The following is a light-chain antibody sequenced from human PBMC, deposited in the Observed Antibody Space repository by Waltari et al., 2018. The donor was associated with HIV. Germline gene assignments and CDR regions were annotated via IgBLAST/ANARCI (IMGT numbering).Light chain of an antibody. J-gene: IGKJ3*01. CDR1: QSINNN. CDR3: QQYNNWPGIT. V-gene: IGKV3-15*01. Sequence: EILMTQTPATLSVSPGDRATLSCRASQSINNNLAWYQQKPGQAPGLLIYGASTGATGIPARFSGSGSGTEFTLTISSLQSEDFAVYYCQQYNNWPGITFGPGTKVDIK. CDR2: GAS.